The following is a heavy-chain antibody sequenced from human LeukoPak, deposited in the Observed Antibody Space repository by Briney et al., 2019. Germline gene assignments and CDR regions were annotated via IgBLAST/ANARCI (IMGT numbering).Heavy chain of an antibody. D-gene: IGHD4-23*01. CDR2: ISFGGSNK. CDR3: ARDRDGGNAVDY. CDR1: GFTVSSYA. Sequence: GGSLRLSCAASGFTVSSYAMRWVRQAPGKGREWVAVISFGGSNKYYADSVKGRFTISRDNSKNTPYLQMNSLRGEDTAVYFCARDRDGGNAVDYWGQGTLVTVSS. J-gene: IGHJ4*02. V-gene: IGHV3-30-3*01.